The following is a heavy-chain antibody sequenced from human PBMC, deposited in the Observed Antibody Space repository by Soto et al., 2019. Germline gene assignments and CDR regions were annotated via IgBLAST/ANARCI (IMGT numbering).Heavy chain of an antibody. CDR2: IYYSGST. CDR1: GGSISSSSYC. Sequence: SETLSLTCTVSGGSISSSSYCWGWSRQPAGKGLEWIGSIYYSGSTYYNPSLKSRVTISVDTSKNQFSLKLSSVTAADTAVYYCAREGPSSWYYYYYGMDVWGQGTTVTVSS. CDR3: AREGPSSWYYYYYGMDV. V-gene: IGHV4-39*02. D-gene: IGHD6-13*01. J-gene: IGHJ6*02.